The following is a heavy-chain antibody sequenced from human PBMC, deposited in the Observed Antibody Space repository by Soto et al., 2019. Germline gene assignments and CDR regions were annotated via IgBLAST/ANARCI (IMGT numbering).Heavy chain of an antibody. V-gene: IGHV3-23*01. CDR3: ARDGQYRTDGFDI. Sequence: EAQLLESGGELIQPGGSLRLSCAASGFTYSSHGMSWVRQAPGKGLEWIAGLSRGGGSTYYADSVKGRFTISRDNSNNSLDLIIISLRVEDTSLYYCARDGQYRTDGFDIWGQGTMVTISS. CDR1: GFTYSSHG. J-gene: IGHJ3*02. D-gene: IGHD5-12*01. CDR2: LSRGGGST.